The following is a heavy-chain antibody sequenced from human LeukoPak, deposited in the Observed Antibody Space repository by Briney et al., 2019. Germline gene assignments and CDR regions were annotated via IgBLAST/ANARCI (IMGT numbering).Heavy chain of an antibody. V-gene: IGHV3-66*01. D-gene: IGHD3-22*01. CDR2: IYSGGST. CDR3: AANYYDSSGYYY. CDR1: GFTVSSNY. J-gene: IGHJ4*02. Sequence: GGSLRLSCAASGFTVSSNYMSWVRQAPGKGLEWVSVIYSGGSTYYADSVKGRFTISRDSSKNTLYLQMNSLRAEDTAVYYCAANYYDSSGYYYWGQGTLVTVSS.